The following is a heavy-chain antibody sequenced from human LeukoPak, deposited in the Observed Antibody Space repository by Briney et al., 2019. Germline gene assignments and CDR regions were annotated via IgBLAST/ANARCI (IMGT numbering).Heavy chain of an antibody. V-gene: IGHV1-46*01. CDR1: GYTFTSYY. Sequence: SSVKVSCKASGYTFTSYYMHWLRQAPGQGLEWMGMINPSGGSTSYAQKFQGRVTMTRDMSTSAVYMKLSSLRSEDTAVYYCARDGSVLLWFGDPKRGFDYWGQGTLVTVSS. D-gene: IGHD3-10*01. CDR3: ARDGSVLLWFGDPKRGFDY. CDR2: INPSGGST. J-gene: IGHJ4*02.